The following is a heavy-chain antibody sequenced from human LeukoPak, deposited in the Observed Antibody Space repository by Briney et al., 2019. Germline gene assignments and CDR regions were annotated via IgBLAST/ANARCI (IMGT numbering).Heavy chain of an antibody. CDR1: GYSISSGYY. CDR3: ARVRSMTTVTTNAFDI. D-gene: IGHD4-17*01. J-gene: IGHJ3*02. V-gene: IGHV4-38-2*01. Sequence: SETLSLTCAVSGYSISSGYYWGWVRQPPGKGLEWIGSIYHSGSTYYNPSLKSRVTISVDTSKNQFPLKLSSVTAADTAVYYCARVRSMTTVTTNAFDIWGQGTMVTVSS. CDR2: IYHSGST.